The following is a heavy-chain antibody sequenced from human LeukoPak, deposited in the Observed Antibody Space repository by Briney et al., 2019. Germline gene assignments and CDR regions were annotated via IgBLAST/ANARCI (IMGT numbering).Heavy chain of an antibody. CDR2: LCSGGST. CDR1: GLAFSSYA. J-gene: IGHJ4*02. Sequence: PGGSLRLSCAASGLAFSSYAMSWVRQAPGMGLEWVSVLCSGGSTYYADSVKGRFTISTDNSKNTLYLQMNSLSAEDTAVYYCARKVGYGYALDYWGQGTLVTVSS. V-gene: IGHV3-53*01. CDR3: ARKVGYGYALDY. D-gene: IGHD5-18*01.